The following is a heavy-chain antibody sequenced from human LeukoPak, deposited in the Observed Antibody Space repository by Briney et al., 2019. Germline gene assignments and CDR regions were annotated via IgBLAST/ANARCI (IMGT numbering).Heavy chain of an antibody. J-gene: IGHJ4*02. CDR2: ISWNSNNI. V-gene: IGHV3-9*01. D-gene: IGHD3-16*01. CDR1: GFTFDNFG. Sequence: GGSLRLSCAASGFTFDNFGMYWFRQAPGRGLEWVTAISWNSNNIAYADSVKGRLTISRDNSKNTVYLQMNSLRAEDTAVYYCAKGARLRLGEDFDYWGQGTLVTVSS. CDR3: AKGARLRLGEDFDY.